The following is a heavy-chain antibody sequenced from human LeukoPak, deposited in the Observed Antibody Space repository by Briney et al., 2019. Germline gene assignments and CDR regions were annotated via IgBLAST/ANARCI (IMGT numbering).Heavy chain of an antibody. CDR2: ISYDGSNK. J-gene: IGHJ4*02. CDR1: GFTFSSYA. Sequence: PGGSLRLSCAASGFTFSSYAMHWVRQAPGKGLEWVAVISYDGSNKYYADSVKGRFTISRDNSKNTLYLQMNSLRAEDTAVYYCAKETTMVLDYWGQGTLVTVSS. D-gene: IGHD3-10*01. CDR3: AKETTMVLDY. V-gene: IGHV3-30*04.